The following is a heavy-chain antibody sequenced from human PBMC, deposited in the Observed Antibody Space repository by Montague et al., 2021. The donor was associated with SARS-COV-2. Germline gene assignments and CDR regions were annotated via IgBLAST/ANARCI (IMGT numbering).Heavy chain of an antibody. CDR2: IYLSGTT. J-gene: IGHJ3*02. V-gene: IGHV4-38-2*02. Sequence: SETLSLTCTVSGFSIGSGDYWGWIRQPPGKGLEWIGSIYLSGTTYYNPSLQSRLTMSIDTSTNQFSLRLTSVTAADTAVFFCVRERAGGLRNVFDIWGQGTTATVSS. CDR3: VRERAGGLRNVFDI. CDR1: GFSIGSGDY.